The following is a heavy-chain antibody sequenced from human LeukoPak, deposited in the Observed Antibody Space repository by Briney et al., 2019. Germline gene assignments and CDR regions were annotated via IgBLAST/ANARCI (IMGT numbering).Heavy chain of an antibody. Sequence: PGGSLRLSCAASGFTFSSYDMHWVRQATGKGLEWVSAIGTAGDTYYPGSVKGRFTISRENAKNSLYLQMNSLRAGDTAVYYCARVGSGSDAFDIGGQGKMVTVSS. CDR1: GFTFSSYD. J-gene: IGHJ3*02. CDR2: IGTAGDT. CDR3: ARVGSGSDAFDI. V-gene: IGHV3-13*01. D-gene: IGHD3-22*01.